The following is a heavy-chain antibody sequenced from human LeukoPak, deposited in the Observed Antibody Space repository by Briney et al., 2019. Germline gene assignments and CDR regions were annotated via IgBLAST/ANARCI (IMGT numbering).Heavy chain of an antibody. CDR3: ARGPRLGYCSSTSCYLFDY. CDR1: GVSITTYH. V-gene: IGHV4-34*01. D-gene: IGHD2-2*01. CDR2: INHSGST. Sequence: SETLSLTCTVSGVSITTYHWSWIRQPPGKGLEWIGEINHSGSTNYNPSLKSRVTISVDTSKNQFSLKLSSVTAADTAVYYCARGPRLGYCSSTSCYLFDYWGQGTLVTVSS. J-gene: IGHJ4*02.